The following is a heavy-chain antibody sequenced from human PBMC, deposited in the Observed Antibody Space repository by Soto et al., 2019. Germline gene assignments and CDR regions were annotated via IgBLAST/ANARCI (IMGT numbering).Heavy chain of an antibody. CDR1: GFTFSSYA. CDR2: ISGSGGST. CDR3: AKLSSPINDLATPGPDY. V-gene: IGHV3-23*01. D-gene: IGHD6-13*01. Sequence: GGSLRLSCAASGFTFSSYAMSWVRQAPGKGLEWVAAISGSGGSTYYADSVKGRFTISRDNSKNTLYLQMNSLRAEDTAVYYCAKLSSPINDLATPGPDYWGQGTLVTVSS. J-gene: IGHJ4*02.